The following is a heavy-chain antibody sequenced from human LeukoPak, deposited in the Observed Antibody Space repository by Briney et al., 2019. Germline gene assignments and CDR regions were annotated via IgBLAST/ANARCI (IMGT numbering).Heavy chain of an antibody. V-gene: IGHV1-8*01. CDR1: GYTFTSYD. Sequence: ASVKVSCKASGYTFTSYDINWVRQATGQGLERMGWMNPNSGNTGYAQKFQGRVTMTRNTSISTAYMELSSLRSEDTAVYYCALSYRGYYYFDYWGQGTLVTVSS. J-gene: IGHJ4*02. CDR3: ALSYRGYYYFDY. CDR2: MNPNSGNT. D-gene: IGHD1-26*01.